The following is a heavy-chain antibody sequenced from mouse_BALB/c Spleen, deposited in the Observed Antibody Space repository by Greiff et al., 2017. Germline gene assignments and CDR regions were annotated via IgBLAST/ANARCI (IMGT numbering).Heavy chain of an antibody. CDR1: GYTFTSYY. Sequence: QVQLQQSGAELVKPGASVKLSCKASGYTFTSYYMYWVKQRPGQGLEWIGEINPSNGGTNFNEKFKSKATLTVDKSSSTAYMQLSSLTSEDSAVYYCTTWLLHYYAMDYWGQGTSVTVSS. CDR3: TTWLLHYYAMDY. V-gene: IGHV1S81*02. J-gene: IGHJ4*01. D-gene: IGHD2-3*01. CDR2: INPSNGGT.